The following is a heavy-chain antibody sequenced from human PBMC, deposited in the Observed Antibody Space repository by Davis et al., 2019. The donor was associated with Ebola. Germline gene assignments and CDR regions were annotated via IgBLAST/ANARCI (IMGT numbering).Heavy chain of an antibody. D-gene: IGHD6-13*01. J-gene: IGHJ4*02. CDR1: GYSFTSYW. V-gene: IGHV5-51*01. CDR2: IYPGDSDT. Sequence: GESLKISCKGSGYSFTSYWNGWVRQMPGKGLEWMGIIYPGDSDTRYSPSFQGQVTISADKSISTAYLQWSSLKASDTAMYYCARRIAAALYYFDYWGQGTLVTVSS. CDR3: ARRIAAALYYFDY.